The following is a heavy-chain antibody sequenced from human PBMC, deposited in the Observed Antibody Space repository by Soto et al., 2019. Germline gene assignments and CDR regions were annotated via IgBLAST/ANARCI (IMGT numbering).Heavy chain of an antibody. CDR2: IYYSGST. CDR1: GGSISSYY. Sequence: LSRTCTVSGGSISSYYWSWIRQPPGKGLEWIGYIYYSGSTNYNPSLKSRVTISVDTSKNQFSLKLSSVTAADTAVYYCARDKYRSGWYYFDYWGQGDLVTVSS. D-gene: IGHD6-19*01. V-gene: IGHV4-59*01. J-gene: IGHJ4*02. CDR3: ARDKYRSGWYYFDY.